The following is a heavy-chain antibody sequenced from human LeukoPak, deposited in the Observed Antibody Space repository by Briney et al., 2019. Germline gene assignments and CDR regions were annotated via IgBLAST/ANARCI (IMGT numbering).Heavy chain of an antibody. V-gene: IGHV1-18*01. CDR3: ARDLRFLEWALDYGMDV. CDR2: ISAYNGNT. J-gene: IGHJ6*02. CDR1: GYTFTSYG. D-gene: IGHD3-3*01. Sequence: ASVKVSCKASGYTFTSYGISWVRPAPGQGLEWMGWISAYNGNTNYAQKLQGRVTMTTGTSTSTAYMELRSLRSDDTAVYYCARDLRFLEWALDYGMDVWGQGTTVTVSS.